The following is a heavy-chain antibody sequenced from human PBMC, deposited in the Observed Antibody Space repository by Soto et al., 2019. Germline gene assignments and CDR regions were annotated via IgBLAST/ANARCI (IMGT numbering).Heavy chain of an antibody. D-gene: IGHD3-9*01. V-gene: IGHV3-66*01. CDR2: IQSGGPT. CDR1: GFTVSSKY. J-gene: IGHJ6*03. CDR3: ARDLNDIWTGCPAPGVYVDV. Sequence: GGSLRLSCAASGFTVSSKYMSWVRQAPGKGLEWVSLIQSGGPTYYADSVKGRFTISRDTAENTLHLQMDSLRAEDTAVYYCARDLNDIWTGCPAPGVYVDVWGKGNTVTVS.